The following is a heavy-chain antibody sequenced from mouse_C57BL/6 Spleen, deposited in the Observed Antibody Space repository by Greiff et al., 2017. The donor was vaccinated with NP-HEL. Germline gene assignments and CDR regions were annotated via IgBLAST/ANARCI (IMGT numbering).Heavy chain of an antibody. J-gene: IGHJ1*03. V-gene: IGHV14-3*01. CDR3: ARGKTTVFYWYFDV. D-gene: IGHD1-1*01. CDR2: IDPANGNT. Sequence: EVKLVESVAELVRPGASVKLSCTASGFNIKNTYMHWVKQRPEQGLEWIGRIDPANGNTKYAPKFQGKATITADTSSNTAYLQLSSLTSEDTAIYYCARGKTTVFYWYFDVWGTGTTVTVSS. CDR1: GFNIKNTY.